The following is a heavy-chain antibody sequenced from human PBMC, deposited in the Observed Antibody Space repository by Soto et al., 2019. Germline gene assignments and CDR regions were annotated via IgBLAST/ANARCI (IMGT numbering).Heavy chain of an antibody. CDR2: INAGNGNT. CDR3: ARPRYSSGWSFDY. D-gene: IGHD6-19*01. CDR1: GYTFTSYA. V-gene: IGHV1-3*01. Sequence: GASVKVSCTASGYTFTSYAMHWVRQAPGQRLEWMGWINAGNGNTKYSQKFQGRVTITRDTSASTAYMELSSLRSEDTAVYYCARPRYSSGWSFDYWGQGTLVTVSA. J-gene: IGHJ4*02.